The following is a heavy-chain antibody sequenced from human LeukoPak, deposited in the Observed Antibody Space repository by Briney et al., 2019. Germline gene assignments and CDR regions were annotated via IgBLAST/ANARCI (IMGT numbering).Heavy chain of an antibody. Sequence: PGGSLRLSCAASGFIFSSYAMSWVRQAPGKGLEWVSGISGSGGSTYYADSVKGRFTISRDNSKNTLYLQMNSLRAEDTAVYYCAKSKARIAVAGGMDVWGQGTTVTVSS. D-gene: IGHD6-19*01. CDR2: ISGSGGST. CDR3: AKSKARIAVAGGMDV. V-gene: IGHV3-23*01. J-gene: IGHJ6*02. CDR1: GFIFSSYA.